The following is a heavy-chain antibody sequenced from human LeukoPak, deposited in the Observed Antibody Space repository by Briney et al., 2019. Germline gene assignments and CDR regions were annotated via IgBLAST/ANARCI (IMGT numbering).Heavy chain of an antibody. CDR1: GGSFSGYY. CDR3: ARGRSLLDP. CDR2: INHSGST. V-gene: IGHV4-34*01. J-gene: IGHJ5*02. Sequence: PSETLSLTCAVYGGSFSGYYWSWIRQPLGKGLEWIGEINHSGSTNYNPSLKSRVTISVDTSKNQFSLKLSSVTAADTTVYYCARGRSLLDPWGQGTLVTVSS.